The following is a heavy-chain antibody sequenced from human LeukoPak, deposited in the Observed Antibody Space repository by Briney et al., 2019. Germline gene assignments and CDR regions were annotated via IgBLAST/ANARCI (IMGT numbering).Heavy chain of an antibody. V-gene: IGHV5-51*01. D-gene: IGHD1-26*01. CDR3: ARQGGNSELINYFDY. CDR1: GYSFTSYW. CDR2: IYPGDSDT. Sequence: GESLKISCKGSGYSFTSYWIGWVRQMPGKGLEWMGIIYPGDSDTRYSPSFQGQVTISADKSISTAYLQWSSLKASDTAMYYCARQGGNSELINYFDYWGQGTLVTVSS. J-gene: IGHJ4*02.